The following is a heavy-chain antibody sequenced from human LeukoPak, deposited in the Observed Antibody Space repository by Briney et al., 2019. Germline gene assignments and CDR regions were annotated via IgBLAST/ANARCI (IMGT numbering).Heavy chain of an antibody. V-gene: IGHV3-11*01. D-gene: IGHD1-26*01. J-gene: IGHJ5*02. Sequence: PGGSLRLSCAASGFTFSDYYMSWIRQAPGKWLEWVSYISSSGSTIYYADSVKGRFTISRDNAKNSLYLQMNSLRAEDTAVYYCARDARPIRWELRNWFDPWGQGTLVTVSS. CDR1: GFTFSDYY. CDR2: ISSSGSTI. CDR3: ARDARPIRWELRNWFDP.